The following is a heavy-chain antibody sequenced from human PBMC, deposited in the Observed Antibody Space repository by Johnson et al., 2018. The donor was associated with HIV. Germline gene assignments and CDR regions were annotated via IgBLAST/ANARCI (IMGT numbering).Heavy chain of an antibody. V-gene: IGHV3-30-3*01. D-gene: IGHD3-9*01. CDR2: ISYDGSNK. J-gene: IGHJ3*02. CDR3: ARDGDDGDEADDTKGAFDI. CDR1: GFTFSNYP. Sequence: QVQLVESGGGVVRPGRSLRLSCAASGFTFSNYPMHWVRQAPGKGLEWVAVISYDGSNKYYADSVKGRFTISRDNSKNTLYLQMNSLRAEDTAVYYCARDGDDGDEADDTKGAFDIWGQGTMVTVSS.